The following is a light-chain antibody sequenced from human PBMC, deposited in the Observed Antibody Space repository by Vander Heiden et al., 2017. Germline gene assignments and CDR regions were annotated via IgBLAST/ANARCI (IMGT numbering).Light chain of an antibody. CDR2: EVN. V-gene: IGLV2-14*01. J-gene: IGLJ3*02. CDR3: RSYTSITNTIVV. CDR1: ISDVGEYNF. Sequence: SALTPPASVSCSPGQSIAISCTATISDVGEYNFVSWYQQHPGKAPKVMIYEVNKRPSGVSDSFSGSKSGITASLTISGLQAEDEADYYCRSYTSITNTIVVFGGGTKLTVL.